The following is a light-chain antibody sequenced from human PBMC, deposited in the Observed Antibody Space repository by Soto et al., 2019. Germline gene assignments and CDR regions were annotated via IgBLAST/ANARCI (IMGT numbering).Light chain of an antibody. V-gene: IGKV1-5*01. J-gene: IGKJ1*01. CDR2: DAF. CDR3: QHYNSYSWT. Sequence: DIQMTQSPSTLSASVGDRVTITCRASQSINSWMAWYQQKPGRAPKLLIYDAFSLESGVPSRFSGSRSGTECTLTISSLQPDDFATYYCQHYNSYSWTFGQGTNVEIK. CDR1: QSINSW.